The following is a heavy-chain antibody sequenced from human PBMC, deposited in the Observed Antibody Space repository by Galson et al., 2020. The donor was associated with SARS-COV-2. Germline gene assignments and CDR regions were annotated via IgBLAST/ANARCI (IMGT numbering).Heavy chain of an antibody. CDR1: GGSISSNPYL. Sequence: SETLSLTCNVSGGSISSNPYLWGWVRQSPGKGLEWIGNIYSSGNPFYNPSLKSRVTMSVDTSKNQFSLKLTSVTAADTAVYFCARGRSAAVSARGWFDSWGQGTLVTVSS. J-gene: IGHJ5*01. CDR3: ARGRSAAVSARGWFDS. CDR2: IYSSGNP. D-gene: IGHD6-13*01. V-gene: IGHV4-39*01.